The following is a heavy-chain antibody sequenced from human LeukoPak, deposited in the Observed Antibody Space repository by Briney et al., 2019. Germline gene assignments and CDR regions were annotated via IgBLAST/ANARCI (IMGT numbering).Heavy chain of an antibody. V-gene: IGHV1-69*13. J-gene: IGHJ3*02. CDR1: GGTFSSYA. D-gene: IGHD3-10*01. CDR3: ARGGGRHDAFDI. Sequence: ASVKVSCKASGGTFSSYAISWVRQAPGQGLEWMGGIIPIFGTANYAQKFQGRVTITADESTSTAYMELSSLRSEDTAVYYCARGGGRHDAFDIWGQGTMVTVSS. CDR2: IIPIFGTA.